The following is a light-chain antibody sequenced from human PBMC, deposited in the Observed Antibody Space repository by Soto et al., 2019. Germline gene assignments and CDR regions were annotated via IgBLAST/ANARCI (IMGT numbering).Light chain of an antibody. CDR2: GAS. CDR1: HSISSSY. J-gene: IGKJ5*01. V-gene: IGKV3D-20*02. CDR3: QQRWCPCT. Sequence: TESPSSLSASVGDRGTITCRASHSISSSYVAWYQQKPGQAPRLIIYGASSRATGIPARFSGSGSESDFTLTISSLEPEDFAVYYCQQRWCPCTFGQGTRLEIK.